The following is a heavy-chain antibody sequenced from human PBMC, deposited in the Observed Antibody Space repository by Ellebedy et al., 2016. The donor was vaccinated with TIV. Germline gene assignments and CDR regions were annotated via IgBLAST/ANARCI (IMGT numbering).Heavy chain of an antibody. CDR2: IYFGDSHT. V-gene: IGHV5-51*01. D-gene: IGHD2-21*01. J-gene: IGHJ4*02. Sequence: GESLKISCKASGYNFPISWINWVRQMPGKGLEWMGTIYFGDSHTFYSPSFQGQVSISADRSINTAYLQWSSLKASDTAMYYCARHPIAVWPHGPFDYWGQGTLVTVSS. CDR1: GYNFPISW. CDR3: ARHPIAVWPHGPFDY.